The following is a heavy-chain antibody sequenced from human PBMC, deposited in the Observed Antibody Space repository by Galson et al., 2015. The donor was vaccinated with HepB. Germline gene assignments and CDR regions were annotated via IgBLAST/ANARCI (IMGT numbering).Heavy chain of an antibody. CDR3: ARSPLRFLDWLPYYDYYYMDV. CDR2: MNTNTGKP. V-gene: IGHV7-4-1*02. Sequence: SVKVSCKASGYTFTDYVVNWVRQAPGHGLEWMGWMNTNTGKPTYAPGFAGRFVFSLDTSVTTAYLQISSLETDDTAVYYCARSPLRFLDWLPYYDYYYMDVWGEGTTVTVSS. J-gene: IGHJ6*03. D-gene: IGHD3-3*01. CDR1: GYTFTDYV.